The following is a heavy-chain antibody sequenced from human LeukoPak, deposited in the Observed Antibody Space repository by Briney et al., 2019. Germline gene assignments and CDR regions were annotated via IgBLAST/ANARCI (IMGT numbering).Heavy chain of an antibody. CDR2: ISYDGSNK. Sequence: GGSLRLSCAASGFTFSSYAMHWVRQAPGKGLGRGAVISYDGSNKYYADSVKGRFTISRDNSKNTLYLQMNSLRAEDTAVYYCARTSKSGDPNVGFDYWGQGTLVTVSS. J-gene: IGHJ4*02. CDR3: ARTSKSGDPNVGFDY. V-gene: IGHV3-30*04. CDR1: GFTFSSYA. D-gene: IGHD1-26*01.